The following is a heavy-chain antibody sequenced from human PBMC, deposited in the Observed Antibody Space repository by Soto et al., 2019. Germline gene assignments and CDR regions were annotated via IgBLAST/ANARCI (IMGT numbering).Heavy chain of an antibody. V-gene: IGHV3-66*01. Sequence: SGGSLRLSCAASGFTVSSNYMSGVRQAPGKGLEWVSVIYSGGSTHHADSVKGRFIISRDNSKNTLYLQMNSLRAEDTAVYYCARFYYDSSGQGPYYFDYWGQGTLVTV. D-gene: IGHD3-22*01. CDR3: ARFYYDSSGQGPYYFDY. J-gene: IGHJ4*02. CDR2: IYSGGST. CDR1: GFTVSSNY.